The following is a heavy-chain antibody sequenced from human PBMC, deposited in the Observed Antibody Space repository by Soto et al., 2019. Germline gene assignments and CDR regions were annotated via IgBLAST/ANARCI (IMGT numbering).Heavy chain of an antibody. Sequence: GGSLRLSCAASGFTFSSYWMSWVRQAPGKGLEWVANIKQDGSEKYYVDSVKGRFTISRDNAKNSLYLQMNSLRAEDTAVYYCASSYRDYGDYAGWAVWGQGTLVTVSS. CDR1: GFTFSSYW. J-gene: IGHJ4*02. CDR2: IKQDGSEK. D-gene: IGHD4-17*01. V-gene: IGHV3-7*05. CDR3: ASSYRDYGDYAGWAV.